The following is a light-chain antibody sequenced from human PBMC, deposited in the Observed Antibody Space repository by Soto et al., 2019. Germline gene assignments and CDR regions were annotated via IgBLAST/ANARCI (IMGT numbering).Light chain of an antibody. CDR2: EVT. CDR1: SSDVGGYNR. V-gene: IGLV2-14*01. J-gene: IGLJ1*01. CDR3: YSYRSGSAHV. Sequence: QSAQTQPASVSGSPGQSITISCTGTSSDVGGYNRVSWYQQHPDKAPKLIIYEVTNRPSGISNRFSGSKSGDTASLTISGLQAEDEADYYCYSYRSGSAHVFGTGTKVTVL.